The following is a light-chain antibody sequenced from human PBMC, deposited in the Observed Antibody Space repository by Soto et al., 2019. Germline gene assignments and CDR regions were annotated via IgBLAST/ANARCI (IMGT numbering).Light chain of an antibody. CDR3: EQYNYWPPIT. Sequence: EIVMTQSPSTLSVSPGERVALSCRASQSVSINLAWYQQKPGQAPSLLIYGASTRAAGVPARFSGSGPGTEFTLTISSLQSEDFAVYYCEQYNYWPPITFGQGTRLEI. CDR2: GAS. V-gene: IGKV3-15*01. CDR1: QSVSIN. J-gene: IGKJ5*01.